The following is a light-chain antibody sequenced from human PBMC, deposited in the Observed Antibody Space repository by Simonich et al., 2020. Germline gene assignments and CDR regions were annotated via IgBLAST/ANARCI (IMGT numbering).Light chain of an antibody. Sequence: DIQMTQSPFTLSASVGDRVTITCRASQSISSWLAWYQQKPGKAPNLLIYKASSLESVVPSRFSGSGSGTEFTLTISSLQPDDFATYYCQQYNSYHTFGQGTKLEIK. J-gene: IGKJ2*01. V-gene: IGKV1-5*03. CDR1: QSISSW. CDR2: KAS. CDR3: QQYNSYHT.